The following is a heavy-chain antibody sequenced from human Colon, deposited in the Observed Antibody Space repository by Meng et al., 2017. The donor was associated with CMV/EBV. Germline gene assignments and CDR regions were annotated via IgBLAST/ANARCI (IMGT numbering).Heavy chain of an antibody. J-gene: IGHJ4*02. CDR3: ATDPSTVTTNY. D-gene: IGHD4-17*01. CDR2: INGDGTTT. Sequence: GESLKISCVASGFTFSRHWMHWVRQVPGKGPEWVSHINGDGTTTSHADSVKGRFTISRDNSKDTLYLEMGNLRPEDTAVYYCATDPSTVTTNYWGQGTLVTVSS. CDR1: GFTFSRHW. V-gene: IGHV3-74*01.